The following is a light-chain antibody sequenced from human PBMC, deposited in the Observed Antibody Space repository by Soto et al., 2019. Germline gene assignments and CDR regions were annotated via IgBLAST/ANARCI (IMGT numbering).Light chain of an antibody. V-gene: IGLV2-14*01. CDR3: SSYTRSSTLVV. CDR2: DVS. CDR1: SSDVGGYNY. J-gene: IGLJ2*01. Sequence: QSALTQPASVSGSPGQSITISCTGTSSDVGGYNYVSWYQQHPGTAPKLMIYDVSNRPSGVSNRFSGSKSGNTASLTISGLQAADEDDYYCSSYTRSSTLVVFGAGTKLTVL.